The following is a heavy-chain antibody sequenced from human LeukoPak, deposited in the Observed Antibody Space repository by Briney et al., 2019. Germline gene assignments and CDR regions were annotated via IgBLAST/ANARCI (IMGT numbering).Heavy chain of an antibody. CDR3: AKNPHIVVVPAAMDY. CDR2: ISGSGGST. CDR1: GFTFSSYA. J-gene: IGHJ4*02. Sequence: GRSLRLSCAASGFTFSSYAMSWVRQAPGKGLEWVSAISGSGGSTYYADSVKGRFTISRDNSKNTLCLQMNSLRAEDTAVYYCAKNPHIVVVPAAMDYWGQGTLVTVSS. D-gene: IGHD2-2*01. V-gene: IGHV3-23*01.